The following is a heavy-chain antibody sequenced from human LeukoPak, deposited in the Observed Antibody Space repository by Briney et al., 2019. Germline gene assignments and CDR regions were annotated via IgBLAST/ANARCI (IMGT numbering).Heavy chain of an antibody. CDR2: TYYSGST. CDR1: GGSISSGGYS. Sequence: SETLSLTCAVSGGSISSGGYSWSWIRQPPGKGLEWIGYTYYSGSTYYNPSLKSRVTISVDTSKNQFSLKLSSVTAADTAVYYCARGGQLAKNWGQGTLVTVSS. J-gene: IGHJ4*02. V-gene: IGHV4-30-4*07. CDR3: ARGGQLAKN. D-gene: IGHD6-13*01.